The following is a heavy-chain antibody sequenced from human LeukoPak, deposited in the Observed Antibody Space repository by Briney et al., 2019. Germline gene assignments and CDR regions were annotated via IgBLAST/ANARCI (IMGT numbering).Heavy chain of an antibody. V-gene: IGHV1-69*01. CDR1: GGTFSSYA. D-gene: IGHD3-10*01. CDR2: IIPIFGTA. J-gene: IGHJ6*02. CDR3: ARLGPITMVRGVINYYYGMDV. Sequence: SVKVSCKASGGTFSSYAISWVRQAPGQGLEWMGGIIPIFGTANYAQKFQGRDTITADESTSTAYMELSSLRSEDTAVYYCARLGPITMVRGVINYYYGMDVWGQGTTVTVSS.